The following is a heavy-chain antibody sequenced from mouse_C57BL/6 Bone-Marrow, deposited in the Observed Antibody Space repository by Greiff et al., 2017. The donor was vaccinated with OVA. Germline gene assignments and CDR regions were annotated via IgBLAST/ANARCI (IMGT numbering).Heavy chain of an antibody. Sequence: VQLQQPGAELVMPGASVKLSCKASGYTFTSYWMHWVKQRPGQGLEWIGEIDPSDSYTNYNQKFKGKSPLPVAPSSSTAFMQLSSLASEDSAVYYCARQYFDVWGTGTTVTVSS. CDR3: ARQYFDV. J-gene: IGHJ1*03. V-gene: IGHV1-69*01. CDR2: IDPSDSYT. CDR1: GYTFTSYW.